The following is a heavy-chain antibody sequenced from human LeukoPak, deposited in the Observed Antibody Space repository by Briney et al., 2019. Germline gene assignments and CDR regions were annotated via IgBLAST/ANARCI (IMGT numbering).Heavy chain of an antibody. CDR3: ARDWELSDAFDI. CDR2: ISSSSTI. V-gene: IGHV3-48*01. Sequence: GGSLRLSCAASGFTFSSYSMNWVRQAPGKGLEWVSYISSSSTIYYADSVKGRFTISRDNAKNSLYLQMNSLRAEDTAVYYCARDWELSDAFDIWGQGTMVTVSS. CDR1: GFTFSSYS. D-gene: IGHD1-26*01. J-gene: IGHJ3*02.